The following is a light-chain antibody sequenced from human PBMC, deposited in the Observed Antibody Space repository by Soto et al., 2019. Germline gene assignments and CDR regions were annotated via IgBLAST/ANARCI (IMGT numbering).Light chain of an antibody. Sequence: QSALTQPPSASGSPGQSVTISCTGASSDVGGYSYVSWYQQHPGKAPKLMIYEVNKRPSGVPDRFSGSKSGNTASLTVSGLQAEDEADYYCSSYTGSNNVVFGGGTKLIVL. CDR2: EVN. V-gene: IGLV2-8*01. CDR1: SSDVGGYSY. J-gene: IGLJ2*01. CDR3: SSYTGSNNVV.